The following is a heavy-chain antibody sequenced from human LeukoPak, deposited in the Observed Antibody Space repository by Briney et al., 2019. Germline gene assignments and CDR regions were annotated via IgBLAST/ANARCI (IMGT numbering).Heavy chain of an antibody. CDR1: GFSFSNYW. CDR2: IKQDGSEK. D-gene: IGHD2-15*01. Sequence: GGSLRLSCAASGFSFSNYWMTWVRETPGKGLEWVANIKQDGSEKYYVDSVKGRFTISRDNAKNSVYLQMNSLRVEDTAVYYCARERSGSHWGQGTLVTVSS. CDR3: ARERSGSH. V-gene: IGHV3-7*04. J-gene: IGHJ4*02.